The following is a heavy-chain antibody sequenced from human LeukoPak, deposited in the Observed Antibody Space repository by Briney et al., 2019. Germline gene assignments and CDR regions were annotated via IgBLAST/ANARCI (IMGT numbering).Heavy chain of an antibody. CDR1: GLTFSVSA. J-gene: IGHJ6*04. CDR2: IKTKADNYAT. CDR3: THPAYYYNVDV. D-gene: IGHD6-25*01. V-gene: IGHV3-73*01. Sequence: PGESLRLSCSEPGLTFSVSAIHFVRHASAKWLNVVGRIKTKADNYATAYAASVKGRFTISRDDSTNTAYLQMNSLKTEDTAVYYCTHPAYYYNVDVWGKGTTVTVSS.